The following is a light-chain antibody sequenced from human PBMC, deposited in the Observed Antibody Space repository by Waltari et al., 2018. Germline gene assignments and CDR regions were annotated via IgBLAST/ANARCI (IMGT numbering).Light chain of an antibody. CDR1: SSNLGSTS. Sequence: QSVLTQSSPTSGTPGQRVSISCSGTSSNLGSTSVYWYQHLPGAAPKLPIYASDQRPSGVPDRFSGSKSGTSASLAISGLRSEDEADYYCATWDDSLGGFYVFGTGTKVTVL. CDR2: ASD. CDR3: ATWDDSLGGFYV. J-gene: IGLJ1*01. V-gene: IGLV1-47*01.